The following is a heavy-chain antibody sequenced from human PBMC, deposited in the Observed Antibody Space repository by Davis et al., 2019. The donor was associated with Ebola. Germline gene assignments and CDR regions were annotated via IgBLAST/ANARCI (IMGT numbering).Heavy chain of an antibody. D-gene: IGHD6-13*01. CDR2: IIPILGIA. CDR3: ARDVGAAAGGDGDDY. V-gene: IGHV1-69*04. Sequence: SVKVSCKASGGTFSTYGISWVRQAPGQGLEWMGRIIPILGIANYAQKFQGRVTITADKSTSTAYMELSSLRSEDTAVYYCARDVGAAAGGDGDDYWGQGTLVTVSS. J-gene: IGHJ4*02. CDR1: GGTFSTYG.